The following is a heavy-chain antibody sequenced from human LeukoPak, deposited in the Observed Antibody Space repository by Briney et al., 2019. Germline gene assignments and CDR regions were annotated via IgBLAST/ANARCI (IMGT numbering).Heavy chain of an antibody. D-gene: IGHD1-26*01. CDR2: ISTYNGNT. Sequence: ASVKVSCKASGYTFTSHGISWVRQAPGQGLEWMGWISTYNGNTNYAQKLQGRVSMTTDTSTSTAYMDLRSLRSDDTAVYYCARWGVGATSRAANAFDIWGQGTMVTVSS. CDR1: GYTFTSHG. CDR3: ARWGVGATSRAANAFDI. J-gene: IGHJ3*02. V-gene: IGHV1-18*01.